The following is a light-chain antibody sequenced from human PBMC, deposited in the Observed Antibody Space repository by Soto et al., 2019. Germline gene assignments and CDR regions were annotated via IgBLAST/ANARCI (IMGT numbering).Light chain of an antibody. Sequence: DVVMIHSPLSLPVTLGQPASISCRSTQSLLHSDGNTYLSWFQQRPGQSPRRLIYEVSYRDSGVPDRFSGSGSGTDFTLRISRVEAEDIAIYYCMQGTHWPWTFGQGTKVEIK. V-gene: IGKV2-30*02. CDR3: MQGTHWPWT. CDR2: EVS. CDR1: QSLLHSDGNTY. J-gene: IGKJ1*01.